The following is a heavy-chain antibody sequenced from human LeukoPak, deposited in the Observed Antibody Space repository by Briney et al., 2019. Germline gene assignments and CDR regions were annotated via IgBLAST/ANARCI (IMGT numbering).Heavy chain of an antibody. V-gene: IGHV1-2*02. J-gene: IGHJ4*02. CDR3: ARGNYYDSSGYYYVGYFDY. Sequence: ASVKVSCKASGYTFTSYGISWVRQAPGQGLEWMGWINPNSGGTNYAQKFQGRVTMTRDTSISTAYMELSRLRSDDTAVYYCARGNYYDSSGYYYVGYFDYWGQGTLVTVSS. CDR2: INPNSGGT. D-gene: IGHD3-22*01. CDR1: GYTFTSYG.